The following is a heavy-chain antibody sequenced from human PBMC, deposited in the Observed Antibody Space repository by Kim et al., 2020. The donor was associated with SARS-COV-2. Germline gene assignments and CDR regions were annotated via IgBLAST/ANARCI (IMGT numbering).Heavy chain of an antibody. J-gene: IGHJ5*02. D-gene: IGHD1-26*01. CDR3: ASSSGSPHWFDP. Sequence: NSAQQFQGGVTITADESTSTAYMELSSLRSEDTAVYYCASSSGSPHWFDPWGQGTLVTVSS. V-gene: IGHV1-69*01.